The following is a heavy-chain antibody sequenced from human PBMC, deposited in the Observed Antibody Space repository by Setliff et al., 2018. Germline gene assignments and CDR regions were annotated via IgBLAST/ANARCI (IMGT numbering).Heavy chain of an antibody. CDR3: ARDGVMYGMDV. V-gene: IGHV3-11*04. Sequence: PGGSLRLSCAASGFSFSDPYMSWVRQPPGKGLEWISKISGRGSTIYYADSVRGRFTISRDNAKNSLYLQMNSLRAEDTAMYYCARDGVMYGMDVWGQGTTVTVS. D-gene: IGHD2-8*01. CDR2: ISGRGSTI. J-gene: IGHJ6*02. CDR1: GFSFSDPY.